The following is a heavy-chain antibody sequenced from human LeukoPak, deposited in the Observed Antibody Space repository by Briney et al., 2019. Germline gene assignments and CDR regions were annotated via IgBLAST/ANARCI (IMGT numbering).Heavy chain of an antibody. V-gene: IGHV1-3*01. CDR3: ARRVPAAMTDYGVDV. Sequence: ASVKVSCKTSGYTFTSYAMHWVRQAPGQRLEWMGWINAGNGNTKYSQKFQGRVTITRDTSASTAYMELSSLRSEDTAVYYCARRVPAAMTDYGVDVWGQGTTVTVSS. J-gene: IGHJ6*02. CDR1: GYTFTSYA. CDR2: INAGNGNT. D-gene: IGHD2-2*01.